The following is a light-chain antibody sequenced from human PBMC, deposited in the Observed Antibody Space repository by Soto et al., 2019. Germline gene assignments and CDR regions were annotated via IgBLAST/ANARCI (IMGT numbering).Light chain of an antibody. CDR2: DAS. Sequence: EIVLTQSPATLSLSPGERATLSCRASQSVSSYLAWYQQKPGQAPRLLIYDASNRATGIPARFRGSGSGTAFTLTISSLEPEDFAVYYCQQRSNWPPSWTFGQGTKVEIK. V-gene: IGKV3-11*01. CDR3: QQRSNWPPSWT. J-gene: IGKJ1*01. CDR1: QSVSSY.